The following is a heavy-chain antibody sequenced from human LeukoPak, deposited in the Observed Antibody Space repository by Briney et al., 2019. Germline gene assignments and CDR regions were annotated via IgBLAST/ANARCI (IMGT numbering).Heavy chain of an antibody. V-gene: IGHV3-53*01. CDR2: IYSGGST. CDR3: ARDGRVAAAGHSYYYGMDV. J-gene: IGHJ6*02. Sequence: PGGSLRLSCAASGFTVSSNYMSWVRQAPGKGLEWVSVIYSGGSTYYADSVKGRFTISRDNAKNSLYLQMNSLRAEDTAVYYCARDGRVAAAGHSYYYGMDVWGQGTTVTVSS. D-gene: IGHD6-13*01. CDR1: GFTVSSNY.